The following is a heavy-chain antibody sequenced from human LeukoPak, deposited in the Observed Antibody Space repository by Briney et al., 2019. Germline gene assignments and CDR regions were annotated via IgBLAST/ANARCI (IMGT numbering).Heavy chain of an antibody. CDR3: AALTPPDV. Sequence: PSETLSLTCTVSGGSISSGTYYWSWIRQPAGKGLEWIGRIYTSGSTNYNPSLKSRVTMSVDTSKNQFSLKLSSVTAADTAVYYCAALTPPDVWGKGTTVTVSS. J-gene: IGHJ6*04. CDR2: IYTSGST. V-gene: IGHV4-61*02. CDR1: GGSISSGTYY.